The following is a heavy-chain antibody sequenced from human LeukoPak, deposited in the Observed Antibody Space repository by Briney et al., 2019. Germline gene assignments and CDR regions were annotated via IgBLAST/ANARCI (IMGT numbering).Heavy chain of an antibody. CDR2: ISGSGGST. Sequence: GGSLRLSCAASGFTFSSYAMSWVRQAPGKGLEWASAISGSGGSTYYADSVKGRFTISRDNSKNTLYLQMNSLRVEDTAVYYCARARGGYDLDYWGQGTLVTISS. V-gene: IGHV3-23*01. CDR3: ARARGGYDLDY. CDR1: GFTFSSYA. D-gene: IGHD5-12*01. J-gene: IGHJ4*02.